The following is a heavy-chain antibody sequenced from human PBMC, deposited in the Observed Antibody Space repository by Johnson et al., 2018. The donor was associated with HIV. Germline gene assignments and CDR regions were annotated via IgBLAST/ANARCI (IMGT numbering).Heavy chain of an antibody. CDR1: GFTFSSYA. CDR2: ISYDGSNK. J-gene: IGHJ3*02. V-gene: IGHV3-30*04. CDR3: ARDRWYSSSSGGVDDAFDI. Sequence: QVQLVESGGGVVQPGRSLRLSCAASGFTFSSYAMHWVRQAPGKGLEWVAVISYDGSNKYYADSVKGRFTISRDNSKNTLYLQMNSLRAEATAVYYCARDRWYSSSSGGVDDAFDIWGQGTMVTVSS. D-gene: IGHD6-6*01.